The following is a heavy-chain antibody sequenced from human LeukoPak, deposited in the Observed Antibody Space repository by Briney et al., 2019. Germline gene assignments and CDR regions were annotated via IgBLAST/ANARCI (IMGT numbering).Heavy chain of an antibody. J-gene: IGHJ6*03. D-gene: IGHD1-26*01. Sequence: ASVKVSCKASGYTFTSYDINWVRQATGQGLEWMGWMNPNSGNTGYAQKFQGRVTMTRNTSISTAYMELSSLRSEDTAVYYCARVKGEPIRDYYYYYYMDVWGKGTTVTISS. CDR1: GYTFTSYD. CDR3: ARVKGEPIRDYYYYYYMDV. V-gene: IGHV1-8*01. CDR2: MNPNSGNT.